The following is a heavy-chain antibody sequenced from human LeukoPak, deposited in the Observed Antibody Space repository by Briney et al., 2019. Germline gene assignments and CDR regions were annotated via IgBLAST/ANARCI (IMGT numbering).Heavy chain of an antibody. V-gene: IGHV3-11*05. CDR3: ARDFTSDYDILTGYSPYYFDY. Sequence: GGSLRLSCAASGFTFSDYCMSWIRQAPGKGLEWVSYISGTSRYTNYADSVKGRFTISRDNAKNSLYLQMNSLRAEDTAVYYCARDFTSDYDILTGYSPYYFDYWGQGTLVTVSS. J-gene: IGHJ4*02. CDR1: GFTFSDYC. D-gene: IGHD3-9*01. CDR2: ISGTSRYT.